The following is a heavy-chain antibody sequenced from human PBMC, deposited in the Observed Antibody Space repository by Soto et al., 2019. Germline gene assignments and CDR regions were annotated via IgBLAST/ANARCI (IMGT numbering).Heavy chain of an antibody. D-gene: IGHD4-17*01. V-gene: IGHV3-21*02. CDR3: ARENAYGDPNSFDY. CDR2: ISSSSNYI. Sequence: EVQLVESGGGLVKPGGSLRLSCTASGFTFSSYNMNWLRQAPGKGLEWVSSISSSSNYIYYADSMKGRFTISRDNAKNSLYLQMNSLRAEDTAVYYCARENAYGDPNSFDYWGQGTLVTVAS. CDR1: GFTFSSYN. J-gene: IGHJ4*02.